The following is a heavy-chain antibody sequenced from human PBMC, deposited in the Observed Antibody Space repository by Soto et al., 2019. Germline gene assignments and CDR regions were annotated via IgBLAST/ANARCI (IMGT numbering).Heavy chain of an antibody. CDR3: AKEGGAGSQFEN. CDR1: EFNFRSYG. J-gene: IGHJ4*02. D-gene: IGHD2-15*01. V-gene: IGHV3-23*01. CDR2: IGGNGGST. Sequence: PGGSKRLSSAAAEFNFRSYGRSWVSQAPGKGLEWVSVIGGNGGSTYYADSVKGRFTISRDNSKNTVYLQMNSLIAEDTAVYYCAKEGGAGSQFENRGQGTLVTVSS.